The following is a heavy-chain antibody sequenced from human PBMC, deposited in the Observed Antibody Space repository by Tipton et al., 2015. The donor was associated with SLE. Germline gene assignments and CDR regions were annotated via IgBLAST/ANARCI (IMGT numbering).Heavy chain of an antibody. V-gene: IGHV4-34*01. CDR2: INHSGST. J-gene: IGHJ4*02. CDR1: GGSFSGYY. Sequence: LRLSCAVYGGSFSGYYWSWIRQSPGKGLEWIGEINHSGSTNYNPSLKSQVTISVDTSKKQFSLKLSSVTAADTAVYYCARDLAARGGHYFDYWGQGTLVTVSS. D-gene: IGHD6-6*01. CDR3: ARDLAARGGHYFDY.